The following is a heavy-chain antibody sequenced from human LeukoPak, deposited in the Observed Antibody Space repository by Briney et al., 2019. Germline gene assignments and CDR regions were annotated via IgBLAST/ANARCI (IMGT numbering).Heavy chain of an antibody. Sequence: SETLSLTCTVSGGSISGYYWSWIRQPPGKGLEWIGYISYSGSTNYNPSLKSRVTISVDTSKNQFSLKLSSVTAADTAVYYCARGARNYDSSGYYYHPTDYWGQGTLVTVSS. CDR1: GGSISGYY. CDR2: ISYSGST. D-gene: IGHD3-22*01. CDR3: ARGARNYDSSGYYYHPTDY. V-gene: IGHV4-59*08. J-gene: IGHJ4*02.